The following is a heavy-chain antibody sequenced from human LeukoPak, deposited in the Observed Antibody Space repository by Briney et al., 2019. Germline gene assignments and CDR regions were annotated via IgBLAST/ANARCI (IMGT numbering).Heavy chain of an antibody. CDR2: INAGNGNT. V-gene: IGHV1-3*01. J-gene: IGHJ4*02. CDR1: RFTFSNYW. D-gene: IGHD7-27*01. Sequence: GGSLRLSCEASRFTFSNYWMSRVRQAPGQRLEWMGWINAGNGNTKYSQKFQGRVTITRDTSASTAYMELSSLRSEDTAVYYCARANRPNWGRDGSHFDYWGQGTLVTVSS. CDR3: ARANRPNWGRDGSHFDY.